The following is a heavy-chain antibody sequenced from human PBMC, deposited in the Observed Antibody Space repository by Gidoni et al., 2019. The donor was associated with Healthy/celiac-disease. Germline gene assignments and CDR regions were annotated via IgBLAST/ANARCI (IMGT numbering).Heavy chain of an antibody. J-gene: IGHJ6*02. CDR3: ARDLIYYYYGSGILSGMDV. D-gene: IGHD3-10*01. CDR1: GASISSGAYY. V-gene: IGHV4-30-4*01. Sequence: QVQLQESGPGLVKPSQTLSLTCTVSGASISSGAYYWSWIRQPPGKGLEWIGYIYYSGSTYYNPSLKSRVTISVDTSKNQFSLKLSSVTAADTAVYYCARDLIYYYYGSGILSGMDVWGQGTTVTVSS. CDR2: IYYSGST.